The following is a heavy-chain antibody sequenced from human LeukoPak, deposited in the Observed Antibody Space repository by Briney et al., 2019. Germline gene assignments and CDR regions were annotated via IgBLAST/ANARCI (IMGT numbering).Heavy chain of an antibody. J-gene: IGHJ4*02. CDR2: ISGSGTST. V-gene: IGHV3-23*01. CDR3: AKGGSSSWLAFDY. CDR1: GFTFSSYA. Sequence: GGSLRLSCAASGFTFSSYAMSWVRQAPGKGLEWISAISGSGTSTYYADSVKGRFTISRANSKNTLYLQMNSLRADDTAVYYCAKGGSSSWLAFDYWGQGTLVTVSS. D-gene: IGHD6-13*01.